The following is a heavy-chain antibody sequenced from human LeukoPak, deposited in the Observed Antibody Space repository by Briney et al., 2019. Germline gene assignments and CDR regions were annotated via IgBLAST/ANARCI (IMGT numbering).Heavy chain of an antibody. CDR2: IKQDGSEK. D-gene: IGHD5-18*01. CDR1: GFTFSTYW. V-gene: IGHV3-7*01. CDR3: ARDRWGYSYGGD. J-gene: IGHJ4*02. Sequence: GGSLRLSCAASGFTFSTYWMSWVRQAPGKGLEWVANIKQDGSEKFYVDSVKGRFTISRDNAKYSLYLQMNSLRAEDTAVYYCARDRWGYSYGGDWGQGTLVTVSS.